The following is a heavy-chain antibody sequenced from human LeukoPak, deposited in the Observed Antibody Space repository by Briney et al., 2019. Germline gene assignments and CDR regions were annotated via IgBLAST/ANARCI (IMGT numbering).Heavy chain of an antibody. CDR3: TTDRRRTMIVVVGAFDI. J-gene: IGHJ3*02. D-gene: IGHD3-22*01. Sequence: PGGSLRLSCAASGFTFSSYVMSWVRQAPGKGLEWVSVISGSGDSTYYADSVKGRFTISRDNSRNTLYLQMNSLKTEDTAVYYCTTDRRRTMIVVVGAFDIWGQGTMVTVSS. CDR1: GFTFSSYV. CDR2: ISGSGDST. V-gene: IGHV3-23*01.